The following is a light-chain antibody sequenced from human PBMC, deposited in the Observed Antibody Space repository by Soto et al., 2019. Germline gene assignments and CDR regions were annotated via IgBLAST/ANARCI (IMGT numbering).Light chain of an antibody. V-gene: IGKV3-20*01. CDR3: QQYGGSPPFT. CDR1: QSVSSSY. CDR2: GAS. J-gene: IGKJ3*01. Sequence: EIVLTQSPGTLSLSPGERATLSCRASQSVSSSYLAWYQQKPGQAPRLLISGASSRATGIPDRFSGSGSGTDFTLTISRLEPEDFAVHYCQQYGGSPPFTFGPGTKVDIK.